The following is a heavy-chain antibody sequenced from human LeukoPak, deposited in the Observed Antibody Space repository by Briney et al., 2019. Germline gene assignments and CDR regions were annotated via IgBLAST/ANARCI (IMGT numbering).Heavy chain of an antibody. Sequence: SGGSLRLSCAASGFTFSDYYMSWIRQAPGKGLEWVSYISSSSSYTNYADSVKGRFTISRDNAKNSLSLQMNSLHVDDTGVYFCTRDALFGAGRTHLDFWSQGTLVSVSS. CDR1: GFTFSDYY. D-gene: IGHD3-16*01. V-gene: IGHV3-11*06. CDR2: ISSSSSYT. J-gene: IGHJ4*02. CDR3: TRDALFGAGRTHLDF.